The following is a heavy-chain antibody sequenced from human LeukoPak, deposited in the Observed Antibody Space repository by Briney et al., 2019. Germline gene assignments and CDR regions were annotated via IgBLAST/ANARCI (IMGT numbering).Heavy chain of an antibody. J-gene: IGHJ4*02. CDR1: GFTVSSNY. Sequence: PGGSLRLSCAASGFTVSSNYMSWVRQAPGKGLEWVSVIYSGGSTYYADSVKGRFTISRDNSKNTLYLQMNSLRAVDTAVYYCARVAIEEMATPPLDYWGQGTLVTVSS. V-gene: IGHV3-66*01. D-gene: IGHD5-24*01. CDR3: ARVAIEEMATPPLDY. CDR2: IYSGGST.